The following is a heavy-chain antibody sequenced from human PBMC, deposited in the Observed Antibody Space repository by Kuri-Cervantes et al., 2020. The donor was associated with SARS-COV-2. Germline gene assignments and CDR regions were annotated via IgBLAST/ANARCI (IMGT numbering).Heavy chain of an antibody. CDR1: GFTFSGHW. CDR2: INPDGSYT. Sequence: GGSLRLSCAASGFTFSGHWIHWVRQAPGKGLVWVSRINPDGSYTNNADSVKGRFTLSRDDAKNMLFLQMNSLRAEDTAVYYCASTPGYSSSWSWGWGPHYFDYWGQGTLVTGSS. D-gene: IGHD6-13*01. V-gene: IGHV3-74*01. CDR3: ASTPGYSSSWSWGWGPHYFDY. J-gene: IGHJ4*02.